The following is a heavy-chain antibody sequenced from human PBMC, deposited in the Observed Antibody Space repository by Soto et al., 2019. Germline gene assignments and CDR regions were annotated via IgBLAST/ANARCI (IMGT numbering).Heavy chain of an antibody. V-gene: IGHV3-30*09. CDR1: GFTFSSYA. CDR3: ERGVCSGGSCYHFDY. Sequence: GGSLRLSCAASGFTFSSYAMHWVRQAPGKGLEWVAVISYDGSNKYYADSVKGRFAISRDNSKNTLYLQMNSLRAEDTAVYYCERGVCSGGSCYHFDYWGQGTLVTVSS. D-gene: IGHD2-15*01. J-gene: IGHJ4*02. CDR2: ISYDGSNK.